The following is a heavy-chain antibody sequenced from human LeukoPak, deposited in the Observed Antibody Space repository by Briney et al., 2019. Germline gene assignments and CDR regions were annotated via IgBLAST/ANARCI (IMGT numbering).Heavy chain of an antibody. J-gene: IGHJ4*02. Sequence: GGSLRLSCAASGFTVSSNYMSWVRQAPGKGLEWVSVIYSGGSTYYADSVKGRFTISRDNSKNTLYLQINSLRAEDTAVYYCARDTQYYDFWSGYYPPDYWGQGTLVTVSS. D-gene: IGHD3-3*01. CDR3: ARDTQYYDFWSGYYPPDY. CDR1: GFTVSSNY. V-gene: IGHV3-66*01. CDR2: IYSGGST.